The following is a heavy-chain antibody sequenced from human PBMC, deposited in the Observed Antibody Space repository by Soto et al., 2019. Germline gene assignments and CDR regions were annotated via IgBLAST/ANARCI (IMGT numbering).Heavy chain of an antibody. CDR1: GFTFSSYA. J-gene: IGHJ6*02. V-gene: IGHV3-30-3*01. CDR2: ISYDGSNK. CDR3: ARDGYYDFWSGYYTYYYYGMDV. D-gene: IGHD3-3*01. Sequence: SLRLSCAASGFTFSSYAMHWVRQAPGKGLEWVAVISYDGSNKYYADSVKGRFTISRDNSKNTLYLQMNSLRAEDTAVYYCARDGYYDFWSGYYTYYYYGMDVWGQGTTVTVSS.